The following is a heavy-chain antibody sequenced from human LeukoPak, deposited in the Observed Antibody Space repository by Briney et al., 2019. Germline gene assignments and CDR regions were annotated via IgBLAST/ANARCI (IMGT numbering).Heavy chain of an antibody. D-gene: IGHD3-16*02. CDR2: IYYSGST. J-gene: IGHJ3*02. V-gene: IGHV4-59*01. CDR3: ARAARGGSRRYNAFDI. CDR1: GGSISSYY. Sequence: SEALSLTCTVSGGSISSYYWSWIRQPPGKGLEWIGYIYYSGSTNYNPSLKSRVTISVDTSKNQFSLKLSSVTAADTAVYYCARAARGGSRRYNAFDIWGQGTMVTVSS.